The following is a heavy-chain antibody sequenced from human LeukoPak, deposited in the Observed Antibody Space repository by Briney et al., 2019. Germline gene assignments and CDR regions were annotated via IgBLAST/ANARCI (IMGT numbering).Heavy chain of an antibody. CDR1: GVTFSDCY. CDR2: ISGTSSLT. V-gene: IGHV3-11*06. J-gene: IGHJ5*02. CDR3: ARDLRLLS. Sequence: KPGGSLRLSCAASGVTFSDCYMSWVRQALGKGVGWISYISGTSSLTNYADSVKGRFTASRDNATNSLYPQMNTLRAEHTAVYYCARDLRLLSWGQGTLVTVSS.